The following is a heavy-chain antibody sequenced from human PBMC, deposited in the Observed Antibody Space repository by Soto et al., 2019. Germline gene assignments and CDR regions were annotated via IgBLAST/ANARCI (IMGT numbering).Heavy chain of an antibody. V-gene: IGHV3-11*01. CDR2: ISSSGFTI. CDR1: GFTFGDRY. CDR3: ARNTKSAAGADDYGVDV. Sequence: QGQLVESGGDLVRPGGSLRLSCATSGFTFGDRYMSWIRQAPGKGLEWVSYISSSGFTIYYADSVKGRFTISRDNAKDSLYLQMNSLRAEDTAIYYCARNTKSAAGADDYGVDVWGHGTTVIVSS. J-gene: IGHJ6*02. D-gene: IGHD3-3*01.